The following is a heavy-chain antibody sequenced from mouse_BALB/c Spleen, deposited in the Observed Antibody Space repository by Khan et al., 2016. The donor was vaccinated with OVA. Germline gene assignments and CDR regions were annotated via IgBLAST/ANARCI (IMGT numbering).Heavy chain of an antibody. Sequence: EVKLEVSGPGLVKPSQSLSLTCTVTGYSITSDYAWNWIRQFPGNKLEWMGYISYSGRTSYNPSLKSRISITRDTSKNQFFLQLNSVTTEDTATYYCARSVTITTVVATDFDYWGQGTTRTVSS. V-gene: IGHV3-2*02. D-gene: IGHD1-1*01. CDR3: ARSVTITTVVATDFDY. J-gene: IGHJ2*01. CDR2: ISYSGRT. CDR1: GYSITSDYA.